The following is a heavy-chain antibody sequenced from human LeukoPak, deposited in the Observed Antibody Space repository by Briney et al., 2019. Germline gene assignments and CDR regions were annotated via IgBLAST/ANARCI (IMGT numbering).Heavy chain of an antibody. CDR2: ISNSNSYI. Sequence: PGGSLRLSCAASGFTFSSYSMNWVRQAPGKGLEWVSSISNSNSYIYYAVSVKGRFTISRDNAKNSLYLQMNSLRAEDTAVYYCARDRGYSYGWYFDYWGQGTLVTVSS. CDR1: GFTFSSYS. V-gene: IGHV3-21*01. D-gene: IGHD5-18*01. J-gene: IGHJ4*02. CDR3: ARDRGYSYGWYFDY.